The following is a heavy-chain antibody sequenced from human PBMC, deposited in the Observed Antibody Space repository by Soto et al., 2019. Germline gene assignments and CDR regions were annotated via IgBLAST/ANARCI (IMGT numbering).Heavy chain of an antibody. V-gene: IGHV1-8*01. D-gene: IGHD3-10*01. CDR3: ATEPLDYYGSGRDAFDI. Sequence: ASVKVSCKASGYTFTSYDINWVRQATGQGLEWMGWMNPNSGNTGYAQKFQGRVTMTRNTSISTAYMELSSLRSEDTAVYYCATEPLDYYGSGRDAFDIWGQGTMVTVSS. CDR1: GYTFTSYD. J-gene: IGHJ3*02. CDR2: MNPNSGNT.